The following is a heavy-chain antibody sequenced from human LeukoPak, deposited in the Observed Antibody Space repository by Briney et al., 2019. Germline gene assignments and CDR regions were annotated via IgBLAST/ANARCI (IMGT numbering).Heavy chain of an antibody. Sequence: PSETLSLTCAVYGGSFSGNYWSWTRQPPGKGWVWMGEINHSGSTNYNPSLKSRVTISVDTSKNQFSLKLSSVTAADTAVYYCARVMITFGGAPVATWGQGTLVTVSS. V-gene: IGHV4-34*01. CDR2: INHSGST. CDR1: GGSFSGNY. D-gene: IGHD3-16*01. J-gene: IGHJ5*02. CDR3: ARVMITFGGAPVAT.